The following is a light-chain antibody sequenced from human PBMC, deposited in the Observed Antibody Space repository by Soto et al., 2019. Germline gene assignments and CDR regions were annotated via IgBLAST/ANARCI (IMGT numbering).Light chain of an antibody. CDR3: QQYNNWPFT. CDR1: QSVNSN. CDR2: GAS. Sequence: EIMMAQSPVTLSVSTGERATLSCRASQSVNSNLACYQQKPGQAPRLLIYGASTRATGIPASFIGNGSGTEFTLTASSLQPEHFVVYYCQQYNNWPFTFGPGTKVDIK. J-gene: IGKJ3*01. V-gene: IGKV3-15*01.